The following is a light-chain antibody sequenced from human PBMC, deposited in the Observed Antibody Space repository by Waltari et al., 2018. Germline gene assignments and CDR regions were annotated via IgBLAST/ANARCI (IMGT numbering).Light chain of an antibody. CDR1: SFNIGSNS. V-gene: IGLV1-47*01. CDR3: ATWDDSLGGLWV. CDR2: GNN. J-gene: IGLJ3*02. Sequence: QSVLTQPPPASGTPGQRVTISCSGSSFNIGSNSVHWYQQLPGTAPKLLMYGNNPRPSGVPDRFSGSKSGTSASLAISGLRSEDEAIYYCATWDDSLGGLWVFGGGTKVTVL.